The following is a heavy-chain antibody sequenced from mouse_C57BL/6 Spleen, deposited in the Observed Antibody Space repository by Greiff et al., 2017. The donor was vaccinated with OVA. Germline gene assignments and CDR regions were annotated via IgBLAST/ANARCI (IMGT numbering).Heavy chain of an antibody. CDR2: INSDGGST. Sequence: EVKLMESGGGLVQPGESLKLSCESNEYEFPSHDMSWVRKTPEKRLELVAAINSDGGSTYYPDTMERRFILSRDNTKKTLYLQMSSLRSEVTALDYCAEQVRGYFDVWGTGTTVTVSS. V-gene: IGHV5-2*01. J-gene: IGHJ1*03. D-gene: IGHD2-5*01. CDR1: EYEFPSHD. CDR3: AEQVRGYFDV.